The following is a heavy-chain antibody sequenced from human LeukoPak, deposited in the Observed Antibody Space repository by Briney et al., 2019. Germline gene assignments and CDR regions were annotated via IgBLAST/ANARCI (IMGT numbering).Heavy chain of an antibody. CDR2: IYHSGST. D-gene: IGHD1-1*01. CDR1: AYSISSGYY. Sequence: PPETLSLTCTVSAYSISSGYYWGWIRQPPGKGLEWIGGIYHSGSTYYNPSLKSRVTISVDTSKNQFSLKLSSVTAADTAVYYCARGTVFSGAFDIWGQGTMVTVSS. J-gene: IGHJ3*02. V-gene: IGHV4-38-2*02. CDR3: ARGTVFSGAFDI.